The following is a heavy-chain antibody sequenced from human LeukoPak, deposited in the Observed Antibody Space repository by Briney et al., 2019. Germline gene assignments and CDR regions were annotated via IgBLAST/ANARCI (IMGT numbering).Heavy chain of an antibody. CDR1: GFTFSSYG. CDR3: AKGRYYDSSGYSLHYFDY. Sequence: QSGGSLRLSCAASGFTFSSYGMHWVRQAPGKGLEWVAVIWYDGSNKYYADSVKGRFTISRDNSKNTLYLQMNSLRAEDTAVYYCAKGRYYDSSGYSLHYFDYWGQGTLVTVSS. D-gene: IGHD3-22*01. J-gene: IGHJ4*02. V-gene: IGHV3-33*06. CDR2: IWYDGSNK.